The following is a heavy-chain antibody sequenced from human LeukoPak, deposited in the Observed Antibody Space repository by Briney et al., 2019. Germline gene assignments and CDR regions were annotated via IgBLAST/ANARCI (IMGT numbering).Heavy chain of an antibody. V-gene: IGHV3-74*01. CDR2: INTDGSST. CDR3: ARGIVGATDDAFDI. D-gene: IGHD1-26*01. J-gene: IGHJ3*02. CDR1: GFTFSSYG. Sequence: GGSLRLSCAASGFTFSSYGMHWVRQAPGKGLVWVSRINTDGSSTSYADSVKGRFTISRDNAKNTLYLQMNSLRAEDTAVYYCARGIVGATDDAFDIWGQGTMVTVSS.